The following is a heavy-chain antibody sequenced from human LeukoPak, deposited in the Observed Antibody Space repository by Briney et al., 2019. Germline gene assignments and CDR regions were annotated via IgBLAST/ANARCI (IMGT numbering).Heavy chain of an antibody. Sequence: GGSLRLSCAASGFTFSSYAMHWVRQAPGKGLEYVSAISSNGGSTYYANSVKGRFTISRDNSKNTLYLQMGSLRAEDMAVYYCARGWAEYGDYAPRGYMDVWGKGTTVTVSS. CDR1: GFTFSSYA. J-gene: IGHJ6*03. D-gene: IGHD4-17*01. CDR3: ARGWAEYGDYAPRGYMDV. V-gene: IGHV3-64*01. CDR2: ISSNGGST.